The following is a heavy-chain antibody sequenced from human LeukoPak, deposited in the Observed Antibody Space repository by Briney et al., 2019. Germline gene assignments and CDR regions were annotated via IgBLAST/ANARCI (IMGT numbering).Heavy chain of an antibody. V-gene: IGHV4-34*01. Sequence: KPSETLSLTCAVYGGSLCGYNWHWIRQPPGKGLEWIGKISHSGSATYNPSLQSRLTMSVDTSKNQFSLKMNSMTAADTAVYYCARLGFDPWGQGILVIVSS. CDR2: ISHSGSA. J-gene: IGHJ5*02. CDR1: GGSLCGYN. CDR3: ARLGFDP.